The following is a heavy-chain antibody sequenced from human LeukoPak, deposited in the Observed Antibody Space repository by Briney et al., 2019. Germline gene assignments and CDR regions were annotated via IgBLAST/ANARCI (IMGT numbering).Heavy chain of an antibody. CDR3: VTELGIGGFDI. J-gene: IGHJ3*02. Sequence: VGSLRLSCSASGLTFSLYSMHWVRQAPGKGPEYVSGISTNGGSTYYADSVKGRFTISRDNSKNTLYLQMSTLRAEDTAVYYCVTELGIGGFDIWGQGTMVTVSS. CDR2: ISTNGGST. CDR1: GLTFSLYS. V-gene: IGHV3-64D*06. D-gene: IGHD7-27*01.